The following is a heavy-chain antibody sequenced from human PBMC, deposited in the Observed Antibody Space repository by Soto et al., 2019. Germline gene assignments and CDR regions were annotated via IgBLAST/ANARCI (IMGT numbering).Heavy chain of an antibody. J-gene: IGHJ4*02. CDR3: TRDWGGLGY. V-gene: IGHV3-7*03. CDR2: IIKDGSEK. CDR1: GFTFSSYW. D-gene: IGHD3-10*01. Sequence: PGGSLRLSCAASGFTFSSYWMHWVRQAPGKGLEWVANIIKDGSEKSYVDSVKGRFTISRDNAKNSLYLQMNSLRVEDTAVYYCTRDWGGLGYWGQGTLVTVSS.